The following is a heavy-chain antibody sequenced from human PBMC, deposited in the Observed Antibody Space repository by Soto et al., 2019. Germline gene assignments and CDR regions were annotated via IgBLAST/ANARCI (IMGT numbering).Heavy chain of an antibody. D-gene: IGHD1-20*01. V-gene: IGHV2-70*13. CDR1: RFSLTRPGMD. J-gene: IGHJ6*02. Sequence: SGPAGGPTETLALTCSFSRFSLTRPGMDVSWLRPSQGQALEWLALIERDDDDKYYSTSVKTRLTISKDTRKTQVVLTMANMEPADTATYYCARSIRGPRRFNGMDVLGQGTTVTV. CDR2: IERDDDDK. CDR3: ARSIRGPRRFNGMDV.